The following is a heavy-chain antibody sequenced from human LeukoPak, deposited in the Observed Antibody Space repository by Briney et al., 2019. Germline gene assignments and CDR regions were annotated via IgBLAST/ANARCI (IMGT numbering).Heavy chain of an antibody. J-gene: IGHJ4*02. CDR2: ISWNSGSI. CDR3: AKGVYSSGYIDY. Sequence: GGSLRLSCAASGFTFDDYARHWVRQAPGKGLEWVSGISWNSGSIGYADSVKGRFTISRDNAKNSLYLQMNSLRAEDMALYYCAKGVYSSGYIDYWGQGTLVTVSS. CDR1: GFTFDDYA. V-gene: IGHV3-9*03. D-gene: IGHD5-18*01.